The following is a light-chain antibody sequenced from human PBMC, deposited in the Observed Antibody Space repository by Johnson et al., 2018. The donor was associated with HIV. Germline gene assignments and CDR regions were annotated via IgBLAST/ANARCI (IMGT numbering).Light chain of an antibody. CDR1: SSNIGINY. V-gene: IGLV1-51*01. J-gene: IGLJ1*01. CDR3: GTWDSSLSAGGV. CDR2: DNN. Sequence: QSVLTQPPSVSAAPGQKVTISCSGSSSNIGINYVSWYQKLPGTAPKLLIYDNNKRPSGIPDRFSGSKSGTSATLGITGLQTGDEADYYCGTWDSSLSAGGVFGTGTKVTVL.